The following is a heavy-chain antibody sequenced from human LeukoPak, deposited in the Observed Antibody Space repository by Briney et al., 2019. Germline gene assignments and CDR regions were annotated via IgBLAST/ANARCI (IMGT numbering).Heavy chain of an antibody. CDR1: GYTFTRFD. CDR3: ARGLRYCSGGRCYFSPPYYYYMDV. Sequence: VASVKVSCKASGYTFTRFDMNWVRQATGQGLEWMGWMNPNSGNTGYAQKFQGRVTMTRNTCISTAYMELSSLRSEDTAVYYCARGLRYCSGGRCYFSPPYYYYMDVWGKGTTVTISS. D-gene: IGHD2-15*01. V-gene: IGHV1-8*01. CDR2: MNPNSGNT. J-gene: IGHJ6*03.